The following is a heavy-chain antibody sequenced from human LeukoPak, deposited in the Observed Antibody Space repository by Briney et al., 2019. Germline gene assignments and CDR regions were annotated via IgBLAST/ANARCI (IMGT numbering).Heavy chain of an antibody. CDR1: GFTFSSYA. D-gene: IGHD3-3*01. CDR3: ARDSSVEEASSRDFGVVLGH. Sequence: GRSLRLSCAASGFTFSSYAMHWVRQAPGKGLEWVAVISYDGSNKYYADSVKGRFTISRDNSKNTLYLQMDSLRAEDTAVYYCARDSSVEEASSRDFGVVLGHWGQGTLVTVSS. V-gene: IGHV3-30-3*01. CDR2: ISYDGSNK. J-gene: IGHJ4*02.